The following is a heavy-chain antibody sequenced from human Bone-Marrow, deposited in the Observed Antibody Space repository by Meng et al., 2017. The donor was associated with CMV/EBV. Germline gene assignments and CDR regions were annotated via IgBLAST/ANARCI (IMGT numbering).Heavy chain of an antibody. D-gene: IGHD3-22*01. CDR3: ARDVHYYDSGGYLSLFDP. CDR1: GGSISSYD. Sequence: SETLSPTCTASGGSISSYDWSWIRQPPGKGLEWIGYIYYSGSTNYNPSLKSRVTISVDTSKNQFSLKLSSVTAADTAVYYGARDVHYYDSGGYLSLFDPCGQATLVTVSS. V-gene: IGHV4-59*01. J-gene: IGHJ5*02. CDR2: IYYSGST.